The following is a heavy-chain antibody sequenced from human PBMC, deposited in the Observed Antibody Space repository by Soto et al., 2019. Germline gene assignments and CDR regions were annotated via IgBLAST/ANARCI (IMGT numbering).Heavy chain of an antibody. J-gene: IGHJ2*01. CDR2: IYYSGST. CDR1: GGSISSGGYY. Sequence: SETLSLTCTVSGGSISSGGYYWSWIRQHPGKGLEWIGYIYYSGSTYYNPSLKSRVTISVDTSKNQFSLKLGSVTAADTAVYYCAREQHSSGTVIYWYFDLWGRGTLVTVSS. CDR3: AREQHSSGTVIYWYFDL. V-gene: IGHV4-31*03. D-gene: IGHD6-25*01.